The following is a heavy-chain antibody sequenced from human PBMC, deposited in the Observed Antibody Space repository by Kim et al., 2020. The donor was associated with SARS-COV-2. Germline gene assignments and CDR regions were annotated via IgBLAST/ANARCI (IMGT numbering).Heavy chain of an antibody. CDR1: GFTFSSYS. CDR3: ARGYCSSTSCYTSGYFDWLLSPFDY. Sequence: GGSLRLSCAASGFTFSSYSMNWVRQAPGKGLEWVSSISSSSSYIYYADSVKGRFTISRDNAKNSLYLQMNSLRAEDTAVYYCARGYCSSTSCYTSGYFDWLLSPFDYWGQGTLVTVSS. V-gene: IGHV3-21*01. D-gene: IGHD2-2*02. J-gene: IGHJ4*02. CDR2: ISSSSSYI.